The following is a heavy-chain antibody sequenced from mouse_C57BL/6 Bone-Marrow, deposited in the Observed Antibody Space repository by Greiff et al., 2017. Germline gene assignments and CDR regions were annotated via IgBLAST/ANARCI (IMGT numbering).Heavy chain of an antibody. D-gene: IGHD2-5*01. V-gene: IGHV1-69*01. Sequence: QVQLKQPGAELVMPGASVKLSCKASGYTFTSYWMHWVKQRPGQGLEWIGEIDPSDSYTNYNQKFKGKSTLTVDKSSSTAYMQLSSLTSEDSAVYYCARCSNYAYYYAMDYWGQGTSVTVSS. J-gene: IGHJ4*01. CDR2: IDPSDSYT. CDR1: GYTFTSYW. CDR3: ARCSNYAYYYAMDY.